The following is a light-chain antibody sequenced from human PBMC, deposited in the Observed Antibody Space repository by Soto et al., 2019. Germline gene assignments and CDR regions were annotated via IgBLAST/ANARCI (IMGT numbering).Light chain of an antibody. CDR1: QSVNFY. CDR3: QQYGDSPVT. V-gene: IGKV3-20*01. J-gene: IGKJ1*01. Sequence: NVFTHSPCSLSLNPGERATLSCRASQSVNFYLAWYQQKPGQAPRLLISDASSRATDVPDRFSGSGSGTDFSLTISRLEPEDFAVYYCQQYGDSPVTFGQGTKVDIK. CDR2: DAS.